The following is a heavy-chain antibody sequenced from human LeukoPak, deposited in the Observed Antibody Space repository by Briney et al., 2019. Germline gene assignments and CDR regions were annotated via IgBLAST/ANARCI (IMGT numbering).Heavy chain of an antibody. D-gene: IGHD6-25*01. CDR2: IYSGGST. CDR1: GFTASSNY. CDR3: ARGVRRRPDAFDI. J-gene: IGHJ3*02. Sequence: GGSLRLSCAASGFTASSNYMSWVRQAPGKGLEWVSVIYSGGSTYYADSVKGRFTISRDNPKNTLYLQMNSLRAEDTAVYYCARGVRRRPDAFDIWGQGTMVTVSS. V-gene: IGHV3-66*01.